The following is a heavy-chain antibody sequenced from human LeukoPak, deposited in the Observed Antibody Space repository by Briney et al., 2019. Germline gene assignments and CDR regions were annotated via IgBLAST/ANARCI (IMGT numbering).Heavy chain of an antibody. CDR2: INSDASVT. CDR1: GFTFSNYW. V-gene: IGHV3-74*01. J-gene: IGHJ3*01. D-gene: IGHD3-16*02. CDR3: ARGQVVT. Sequence: PGGSLRLSCAASGFTFSNYWMHWVRQTPGKGLVWVSRINSDASVTTYADSVKGRFTISRDNAKNSLYLQMNSLRAEDTAVYYCARGQVVTWGPGTMVTVSS.